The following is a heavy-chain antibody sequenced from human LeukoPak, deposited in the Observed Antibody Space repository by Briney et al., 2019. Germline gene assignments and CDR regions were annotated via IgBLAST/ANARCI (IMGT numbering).Heavy chain of an antibody. V-gene: IGHV3-23*01. Sequence: GGSLRFSCAASGFTFSSYAMSWVRQAPGKGLEWVSHFGGSGGTIYYADSVKGRFTISRDNSKNTLYLQMSSLRAEDTAVYYCAKSDCGGDCHLLDYWGQGTLVTVSS. CDR1: GFTFSSYA. J-gene: IGHJ4*02. CDR2: FGGSGGTI. D-gene: IGHD2-21*02. CDR3: AKSDCGGDCHLLDY.